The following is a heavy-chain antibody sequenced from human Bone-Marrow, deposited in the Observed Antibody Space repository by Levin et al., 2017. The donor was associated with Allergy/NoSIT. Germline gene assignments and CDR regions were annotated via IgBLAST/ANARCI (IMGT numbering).Heavy chain of an antibody. CDR2: ISSSSSYM. Sequence: GGSLRLSCAASGFTFSTYDMNWVRQAPGKGLEWVSSISSSSSYMFYADSVKGRFTISRDSATNSLYLQMNSLRAEDTAVYYCARDATVTTRYYYYDMDVGGKGTTVTVSS. CDR3: ARDATVTTRYYYYDMDV. J-gene: IGHJ6*03. CDR1: GFTFSTYD. V-gene: IGHV3-21*01. D-gene: IGHD4-17*01.